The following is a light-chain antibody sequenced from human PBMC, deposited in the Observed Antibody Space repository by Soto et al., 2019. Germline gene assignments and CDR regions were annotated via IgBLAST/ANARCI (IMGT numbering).Light chain of an antibody. CDR1: SSDVGGYNY. Sequence: QSALTQPASVSGSPGHSITISCTGTSSDVGGYNYVSWYQQHPGKAPNLLINDISNRPSGISDRFSGSKSGNTASLTISGLQAVDEADYYCSSYTSSTTNVFRTGTKVTVL. J-gene: IGLJ1*01. V-gene: IGLV2-14*03. CDR3: SSYTSSTTNV. CDR2: DIS.